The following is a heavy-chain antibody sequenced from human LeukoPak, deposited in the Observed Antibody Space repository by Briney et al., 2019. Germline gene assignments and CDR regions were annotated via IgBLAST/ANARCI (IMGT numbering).Heavy chain of an antibody. Sequence: ASVKVSCKASGGTFSSYAISWVRQAPGQGLEWMGGIIPIFGTPNYAQKFQGRVTITTDESTSTVYMELSSLRSEDTAVYFCASSAAVSTRNFDYWGRGTLVTVSS. J-gene: IGHJ4*02. V-gene: IGHV1-69*05. CDR1: GGTFSSYA. CDR2: IIPIFGTP. D-gene: IGHD6-13*01. CDR3: ASSAAVSTRNFDY.